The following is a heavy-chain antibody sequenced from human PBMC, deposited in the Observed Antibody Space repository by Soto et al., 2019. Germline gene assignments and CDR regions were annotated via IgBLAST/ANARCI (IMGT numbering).Heavy chain of an antibody. CDR2: IGTAGDT. J-gene: IGHJ6*02. D-gene: IGHD3-10*02. V-gene: IGHV3-13*01. CDR3: ARAGSDYVRYYYCGMDV. CDR1: GFTFSSYD. Sequence: PGGSLRLSCAASGFTFSSYDMHWVRQATGKGLEWVSAIGTAGDTYYPGSVKGRFTISRENAKNSLYLQMNSLRAGDTAVHYCARAGSDYVRYYYCGMDVWGQGTTVTVSS.